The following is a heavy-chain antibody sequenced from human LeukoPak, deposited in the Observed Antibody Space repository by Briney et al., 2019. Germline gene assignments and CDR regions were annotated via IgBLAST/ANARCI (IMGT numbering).Heavy chain of an antibody. CDR3: AKDEVTSGGGLAS. V-gene: IGHV3-53*01. D-gene: IGHD2-21*02. CDR1: GFTVSGTH. CDR2: MYTGGTT. J-gene: IGHJ5*01. Sequence: GGSLRLSCAASGFTVSGTHMSWVRQAPGKGLEWVSAMYTGGTTYYADSVTGRCTVSRDTSRKTLFLHMDSLRAEDTAVYYCAKDEVTSGGGLASWGQGTLVIVSS.